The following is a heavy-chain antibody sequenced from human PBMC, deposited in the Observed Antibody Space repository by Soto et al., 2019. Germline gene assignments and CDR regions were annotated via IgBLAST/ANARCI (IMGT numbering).Heavy chain of an antibody. CDR1: GFTFSTYS. CDR2: ISRSSSNI. D-gene: IGHD6-6*01. J-gene: IGHJ4*02. Sequence: EVRLVESGGGLVQPGGSLRLSCAASGFTFSTYSMNWVRQAPGRGLEWISYISRSSSNIYYADSVKGRFTISRDNAKNSLYLQMNSLRDEDTAVYYCARLSPVGYISSSAGVDYWGQGTLVTVSS. CDR3: ARLSPVGYISSSAGVDY. V-gene: IGHV3-48*02.